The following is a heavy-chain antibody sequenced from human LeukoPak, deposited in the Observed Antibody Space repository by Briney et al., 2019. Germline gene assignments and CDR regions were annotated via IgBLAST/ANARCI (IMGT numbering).Heavy chain of an antibody. CDR3: ARDHFRYSYALDY. D-gene: IGHD5-18*01. CDR1: GYTFTGYS. V-gene: IGHV1-2*02. CDR2: INPNSGGS. J-gene: IGHJ4*02. Sequence: ASVKVSCKASGYTFTGYSMHWVRQAPGQGLEWMGWINPNSGGSNFAQKFQGRVTLTRDTSISTAYMELSRLRSDDTAVYYCARDHFRYSYALDYWGQGTLVTVSS.